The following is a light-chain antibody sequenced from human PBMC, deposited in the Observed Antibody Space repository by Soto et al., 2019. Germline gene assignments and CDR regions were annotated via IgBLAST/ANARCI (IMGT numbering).Light chain of an antibody. CDR1: SSNIGSNY. CDR3: AAWDDSLSGRYV. CDR2: RNN. V-gene: IGLV1-47*01. J-gene: IGLJ1*01. Sequence: QSVLTQPPSASGTPGQRVTISCSGSSSNIGSNYVYWYQQLPGTAPKLLIYRNNQRPSGVPDRFSGSKSGPSASLAISGLRYEDEADYYCAAWDDSLSGRYVFGTGTKVTVL.